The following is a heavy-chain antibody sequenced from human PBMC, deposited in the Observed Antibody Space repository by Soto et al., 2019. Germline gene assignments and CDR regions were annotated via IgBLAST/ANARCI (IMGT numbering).Heavy chain of an antibody. Sequence: QVPLVESGGGVVQPGRSLRLSCAASGFTFSGYAMHWVRQAPGKGLEWVALISYDGSNEYYADSVKGRFTVSRDSSTNTVFLQMNSLRVEDTAMYYCARGGGGYYYYGMDVW. CDR3: ARGGGGYYYYGMDV. J-gene: IGHJ6*01. D-gene: IGHD2-15*01. V-gene: IGHV3-30-3*01. CDR1: GFTFSGYA. CDR2: ISYDGSNE.